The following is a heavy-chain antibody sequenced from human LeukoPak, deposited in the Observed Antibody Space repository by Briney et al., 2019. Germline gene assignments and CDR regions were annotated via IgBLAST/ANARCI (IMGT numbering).Heavy chain of an antibody. Sequence: ASVKVSCKPSGYTFSTYGISWVRQAPGQGLEWMGWISAYNGNTNYAQKLQGRVTMTTDTSTSTAYMELRSLRSDDTAVYYCASGASPYYYYGMDVWGQGTTVTVSS. CDR1: GYTFSTYG. J-gene: IGHJ6*02. V-gene: IGHV1-18*01. CDR3: ASGASPYYYYGMDV. D-gene: IGHD4/OR15-4a*01. CDR2: ISAYNGNT.